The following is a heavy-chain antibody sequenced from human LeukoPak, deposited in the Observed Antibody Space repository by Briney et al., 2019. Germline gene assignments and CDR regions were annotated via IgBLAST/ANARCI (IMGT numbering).Heavy chain of an antibody. V-gene: IGHV3-23*01. CDR2: ISGSGGST. Sequence: GGSLRLSCAASGFTFGSYAMSWVRQAPGKGLEWVSAISGSGGSTYYADSVKGRFTISRDNSKNTLYLQMNSLRAEDTAVYYCAKDRLRYYGSGSFFDYWGQGTLVTVSS. J-gene: IGHJ4*02. D-gene: IGHD3-10*01. CDR1: GFTFGSYA. CDR3: AKDRLRYYGSGSFFDY.